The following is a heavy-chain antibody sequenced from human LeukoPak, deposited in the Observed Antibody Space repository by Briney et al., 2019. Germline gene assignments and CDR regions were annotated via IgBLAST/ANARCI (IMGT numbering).Heavy chain of an antibody. CDR3: ARVLGSYYDYVWGSYRPEGYFDY. CDR2: IIPIFGTA. CDR1: GGTFSSYA. D-gene: IGHD3-16*02. J-gene: IGHJ4*02. V-gene: IGHV1-69*13. Sequence: SVKVSCKASGGTFSSYAISWVRQAPGQGLEWMGGIIPIFGTANYAQKFQGRVTITADESTSTAYMELSSLRSEDTAVYYCARVLGSYYDYVWGSYRPEGYFDYWGQGTLVTVSS.